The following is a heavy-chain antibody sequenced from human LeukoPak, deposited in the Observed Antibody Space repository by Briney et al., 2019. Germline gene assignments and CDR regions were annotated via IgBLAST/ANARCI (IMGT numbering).Heavy chain of an antibody. CDR1: GFTFSSYS. D-gene: IGHD2-2*02. CDR3: AKNPRIVVPADIAVLDY. Sequence: PGGSLRLFCAASGFTFSSYSMNWVRQARGKGLEWVSSISSSSSYIYYADSVKGRLTISRDNAKNSLYLEMNSMRADDTAVYYCAKNPRIVVPADIAVLDYWGGGTLVTAS. CDR2: ISSSSSYI. V-gene: IGHV3-21*01. J-gene: IGHJ4*02.